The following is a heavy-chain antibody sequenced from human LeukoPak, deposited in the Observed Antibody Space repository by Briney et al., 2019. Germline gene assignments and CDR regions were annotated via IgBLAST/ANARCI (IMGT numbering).Heavy chain of an antibody. CDR3: ASLASSGSFPFDY. CDR2: INWNGGST. V-gene: IGHV3-20*04. Sequence: GGSLRLSCAASGFTFSDYYMSWVRQAPGKGLEWVSGINWNGGSTGYADSVKGRFTISRDNAKNSLYLQMNSLRAEDTALYYCASLASSGSFPFDYWGQGTLVAVSS. J-gene: IGHJ4*02. D-gene: IGHD3-10*01. CDR1: GFTFSDYY.